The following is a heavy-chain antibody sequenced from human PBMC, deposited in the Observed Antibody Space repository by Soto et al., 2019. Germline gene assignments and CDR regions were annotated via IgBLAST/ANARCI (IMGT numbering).Heavy chain of an antibody. CDR2: IIPILGIA. CDR1: GGTFSSYT. D-gene: IGHD3-16*01. J-gene: IGHJ4*02. Sequence: SVKVSCKASGGTFSSYTISWVRQAPGQGLEWMGRIIPILGIANYAQKFQGRVTITADKSTSTAYMELSSLRSEDTAVYYCASTRAGGTQIFDYWGQGTLVTVSS. CDR3: ASTRAGGTQIFDY. V-gene: IGHV1-69*02.